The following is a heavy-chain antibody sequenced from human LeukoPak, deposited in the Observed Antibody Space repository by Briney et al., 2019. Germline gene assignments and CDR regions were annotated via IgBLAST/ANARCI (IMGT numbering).Heavy chain of an antibody. Sequence: SGGSLRLSCAASGFSFSSTWMSWLRQAPGKGLEWVANIKQDGSEKSYLDSVKGRFTISRDNSKNTLFLQMNSLRAEDTALYYCANAVPGADYFERCGQGTLVTVSS. J-gene: IGHJ4*02. CDR3: ANAVPGADYFER. V-gene: IGHV3-7*03. CDR1: GFSFSSTW. CDR2: IKQDGSEK. D-gene: IGHD6-19*01.